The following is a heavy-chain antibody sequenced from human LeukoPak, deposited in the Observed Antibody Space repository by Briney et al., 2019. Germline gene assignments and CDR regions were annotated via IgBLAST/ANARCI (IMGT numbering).Heavy chain of an antibody. J-gene: IGHJ6*02. CDR3: AREVTILGYGMDV. V-gene: IGHV3-21*01. CDR1: GFTFSSYS. CDR2: ISSSSSYI. Sequence: PGGSLRLSCAASGFTFSSYSMNWVRQAPGKGLEWVSSISSSSSYIYYADSVKGRFTNSRDNAKNSLYLQMNSLRAEDTAVYYCAREVTILGYGMDVWGQGTTVTVSS. D-gene: IGHD4-17*01.